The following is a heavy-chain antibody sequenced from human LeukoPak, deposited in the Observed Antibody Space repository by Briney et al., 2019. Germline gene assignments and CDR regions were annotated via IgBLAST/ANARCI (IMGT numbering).Heavy chain of an antibody. CDR1: GFTFSSYW. CDR3: ARGGSGYRYGYDY. V-gene: IGHV3-74*01. Sequence: PGGSLRLSCAASGFTFSSYWMHWVRQAPGKGLVWVSRINSDGSSTNYADSVKGRFTISSDNAKNTLYLQMNSLRAEDTAVYYCARGGSGYRYGYDYWGQGTLVTVSS. D-gene: IGHD5-18*01. J-gene: IGHJ4*02. CDR2: INSDGSST.